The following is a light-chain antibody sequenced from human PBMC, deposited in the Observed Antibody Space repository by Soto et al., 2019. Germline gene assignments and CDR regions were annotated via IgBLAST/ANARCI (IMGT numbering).Light chain of an antibody. V-gene: IGLV3-21*02. CDR1: KIGFKS. CDR2: DDS. CDR3: QVWHSDDHHYV. J-gene: IGLJ1*01. Sequence: ELTQPPSVSLAPGQTATITCGGKKIGFKSVNWYEQEAGQAPVLVVYDDSARPSGIPARFSGSSSGNTATLTISRVEAGDEADYYCQVWHSDDHHYVFGTGTKVTVL.